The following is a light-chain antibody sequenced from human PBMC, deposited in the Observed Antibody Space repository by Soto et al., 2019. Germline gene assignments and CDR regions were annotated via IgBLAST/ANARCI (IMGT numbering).Light chain of an antibody. CDR2: KAA. J-gene: IGKJ4*01. CDR1: QSISSW. V-gene: IGKV1-5*03. CDR3: QQYNSYLLT. Sequence: DIQMTQSPSTLSASVGDRVTITCRASQSISSWLAWYQQKPGKAPKLLIYKAASLESGVPSRFSGSGSGTEFTLTISSLQPDDFATYYCQQYNSYLLTFGGGTKVEIK.